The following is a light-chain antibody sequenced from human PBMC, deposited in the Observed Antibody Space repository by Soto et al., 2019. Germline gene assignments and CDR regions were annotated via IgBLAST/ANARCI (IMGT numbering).Light chain of an antibody. CDR2: DAS. J-gene: IGKJ1*01. CDR3: QQYGSSGT. V-gene: IGKV3D-15*01. CDR1: QSVNSN. Sequence: ETVMTQSPATLSVSPGERATLSCRASQSVNSNLAWYQQKLGQAPRVLIYDASNRATGIPARFSGSGSGTDFTLTISSLEPEDFAVYYCQQYGSSGTFGQGTKVDIK.